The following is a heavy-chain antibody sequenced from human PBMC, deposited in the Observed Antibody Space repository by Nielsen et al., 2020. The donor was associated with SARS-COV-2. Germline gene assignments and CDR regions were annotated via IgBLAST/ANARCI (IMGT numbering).Heavy chain of an antibody. CDR3: AGGSFVEDYYYGMDV. Sequence: GESLKISCTVSGYRFTSFWIGWVRQMPGKGLEWMGRIDPGDSYINYSPSFQGHVTISADKSISTAYLQWSSLKASDSAMYYCAGGSFVEDYYYGMDVWGQGTTVTVSS. V-gene: IGHV5-10-1*01. CDR1: GYRFTSFW. D-gene: IGHD2-15*01. CDR2: IDPGDSYI. J-gene: IGHJ6*02.